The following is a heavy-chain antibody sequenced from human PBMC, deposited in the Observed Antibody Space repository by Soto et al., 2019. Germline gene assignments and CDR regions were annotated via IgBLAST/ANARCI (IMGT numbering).Heavy chain of an antibody. V-gene: IGHV4-4*02. CDR3: ARVEVPESSSWHPFDP. CDR1: GGSTNDKNW. CDR2: IYHTGRT. D-gene: IGHD6-13*01. Sequence: SETQCLTCTVSGGSTNDKNWWSWLRPPPGKRLEWIGDIYHTGRTSYNPSLMSRVTMSVDTSKNQFSLKVTSVSAADTAVYYCARVEVPESSSWHPFDPWGQGTLVTVS. J-gene: IGHJ5*02.